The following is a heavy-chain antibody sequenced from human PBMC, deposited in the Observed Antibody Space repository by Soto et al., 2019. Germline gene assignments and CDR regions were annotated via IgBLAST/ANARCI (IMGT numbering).Heavy chain of an antibody. D-gene: IGHD3-22*01. CDR2: IYYSGST. CDR1: GGSISSYY. J-gene: IGHJ4*02. CDR3: ARLSSGYYWVFDY. Sequence: LSETLSHTCTGSGGSISSYYWSWFRQPPGKGLEWIGDIYYSGSTNYNPSLKSRVTISVDTSKNQFSLKLSSVTAADTAVYYCARLSSGYYWVFDYWGQGTLVTVSS. V-gene: IGHV4-59*01.